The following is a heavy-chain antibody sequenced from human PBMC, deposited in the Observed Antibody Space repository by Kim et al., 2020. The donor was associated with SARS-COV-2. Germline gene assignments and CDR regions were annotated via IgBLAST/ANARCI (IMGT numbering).Heavy chain of an antibody. Sequence: SVKVSCKASGGTFSSYAISWVRQAPGQGLEWMGGIIPIFGTANYAQKFQGRVTITADESTSTAYMELSSLRSEDTAVYYCARDRSEQYNWNDEFYWFDPWGQGTLVTVSS. CDR3: ARDRSEQYNWNDEFYWFDP. CDR1: GGTFSSYA. D-gene: IGHD1-1*01. J-gene: IGHJ5*02. V-gene: IGHV1-69*13. CDR2: IIPIFGTA.